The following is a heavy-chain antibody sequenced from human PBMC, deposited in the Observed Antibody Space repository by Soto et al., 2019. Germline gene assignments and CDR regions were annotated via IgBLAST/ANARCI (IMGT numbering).Heavy chain of an antibody. CDR2: IYWDDDK. V-gene: IGHV2-5*02. CDR3: AHRRGGHNWYDGDFDY. CDR1: GFSLATSGVG. D-gene: IGHD1-1*01. J-gene: IGHJ4*02. Sequence: SGPTLVNPTQTLTLTCTFSGFSLATSGVGVGWIRQPPGKALECLALIYWDDDKRYNPSLRSRLTITKDISKNQVVLSMTNMDPVDTATYYCAHRRGGHNWYDGDFDYWGQGTLVTVSS.